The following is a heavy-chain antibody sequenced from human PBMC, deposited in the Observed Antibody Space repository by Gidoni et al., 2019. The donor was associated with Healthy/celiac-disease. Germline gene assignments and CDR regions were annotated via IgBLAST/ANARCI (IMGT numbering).Heavy chain of an antibody. V-gene: IGHV3-73*02. Sequence: EVQLVESGGGLVQPGGSLQLSCASSGFPFSGSAMHWVRQASGKGLEWVGRIRSKANSDATAYAASVKGRFTISRDDSKNTAYLQMNSLKTEDTAVYYCTRPTVGATGLVDYWGQGTLVTVSS. CDR2: IRSKANSDAT. CDR3: TRPTVGATGLVDY. J-gene: IGHJ4*02. D-gene: IGHD1-26*01. CDR1: GFPFSGSA.